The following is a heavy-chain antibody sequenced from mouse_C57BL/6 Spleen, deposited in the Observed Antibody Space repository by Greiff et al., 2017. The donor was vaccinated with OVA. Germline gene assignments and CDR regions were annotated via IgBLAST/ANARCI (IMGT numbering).Heavy chain of an antibody. CDR1: GYTFTSYG. CDR2: IYPRSGNT. Sequence: QVQLQQSGAELARPGASVKLSCKASGYTFTSYGISWVKQRTGQGLEWIGEIYPRSGNTYYNEKFKGKATLTADKSSSTAYMELRSLTSEDSAVYFCARKEDEDFFWWYFDVWGTGTTVTVSS. J-gene: IGHJ1*03. CDR3: ARKEDEDFFWWYFDV. V-gene: IGHV1-81*01.